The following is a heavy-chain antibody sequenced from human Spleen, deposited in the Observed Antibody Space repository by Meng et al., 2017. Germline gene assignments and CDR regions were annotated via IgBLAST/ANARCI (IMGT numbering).Heavy chain of an antibody. V-gene: IGHV3-48*04. CDR1: GFTFSSYT. CDR3: ARVWSGYPGY. Sequence: GESLKISCAASGFTFSSYTMQWVRQAPGKGLEWVSYISTSGKTIYYADSVKGRFTISRDSAKNSLYLQMSSLRAEDTAVYFCARVWSGYPGYWGQGTLVTVSS. CDR2: ISTSGKTI. J-gene: IGHJ4*02. D-gene: IGHD3-3*01.